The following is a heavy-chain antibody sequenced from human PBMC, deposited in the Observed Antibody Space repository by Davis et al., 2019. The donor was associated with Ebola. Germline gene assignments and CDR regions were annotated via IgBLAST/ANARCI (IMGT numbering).Heavy chain of an antibody. CDR3: ARAPYYDYIWGSYRKKYYFDY. D-gene: IGHD3-16*02. CDR2: ITHNNGNT. CDR1: GYTFTNQL. V-gene: IGHV1-18*01. J-gene: IGHJ4*02. Sequence: AASVKVSCKASGYTFTNQLISWVRQAPGQGLEWMGWITHNNGNTNYAQKFQGRLAMTTDTSTSTAYMELRSLRSDDTAVYYCARAPYYDYIWGSYRKKYYFDYWGQGTLVTVSS.